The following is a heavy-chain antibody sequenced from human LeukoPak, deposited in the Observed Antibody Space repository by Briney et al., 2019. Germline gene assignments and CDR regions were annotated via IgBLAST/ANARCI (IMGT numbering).Heavy chain of an antibody. J-gene: IGHJ4*02. CDR3: ARGLQTDSSGYHPFDY. V-gene: IGHV1-69*02. D-gene: IGHD3-22*01. CDR2: IIPILGVA. Sequence: SVKVSCKASGGTFSSYTISWVRQAPGQGLEWMGRIIPILGVANNAQKFQGRVTITADKSTSTAYMELSSLRSEDTAVYYCARGLQTDSSGYHPFDYWGQGTLVTVSS. CDR1: GGTFSSYT.